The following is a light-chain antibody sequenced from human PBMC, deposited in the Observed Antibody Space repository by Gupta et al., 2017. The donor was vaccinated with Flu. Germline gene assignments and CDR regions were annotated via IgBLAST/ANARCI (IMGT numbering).Light chain of an antibody. V-gene: IGLV1-44*01. CDR3: AAWDDNLNEPIWV. J-gene: IGLJ3*02. CDR2: SNN. Sequence: QSVVTQPPSVSGTPGQRVTLACSGSSSSIGSNTVNWYQQFPGTAPKLLIYSNNRRPSGVPDRFSGSKSGTSASLAISGLQSEDEADYYCAAWDDNLNEPIWVFGGGTKLTVL. CDR1: SSSIGSNT.